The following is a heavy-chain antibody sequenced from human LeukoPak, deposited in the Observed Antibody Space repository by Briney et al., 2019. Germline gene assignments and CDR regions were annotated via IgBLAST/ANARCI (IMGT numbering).Heavy chain of an antibody. CDR2: INPSGGST. D-gene: IGHD2-15*01. J-gene: IGHJ3*02. CDR3: ARNIVVVVAATETDAFDI. V-gene: IGHV1-46*01. CDR1: GYTFTGYY. Sequence: ASVKVSCKASGYTFTGYYMHWVRQAPGQGLEWMGIINPSGGSTSYAQKFQGRVTMTRDMSTSTVYMELSSLRSEDTAVYYCARNIVVVVAATETDAFDIWGQGTMVTVSS.